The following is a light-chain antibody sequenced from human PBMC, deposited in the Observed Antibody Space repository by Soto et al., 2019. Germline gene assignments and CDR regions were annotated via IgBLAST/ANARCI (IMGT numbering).Light chain of an antibody. CDR1: SSDVGGYNY. CDR3: CSYGGSYPEV. V-gene: IGLV2-11*01. CDR2: DVN. J-gene: IGLJ1*01. Sequence: QSALTQPRSVSGSPGQSVTISCTGTSSDVGGYNYVSWYQQHPGKAPKLMIYDVNNRASGVPDRFSGSKSGNTLSLTISGLQAEDEADYYCCSYGGSYPEVFGAGTKLTVL.